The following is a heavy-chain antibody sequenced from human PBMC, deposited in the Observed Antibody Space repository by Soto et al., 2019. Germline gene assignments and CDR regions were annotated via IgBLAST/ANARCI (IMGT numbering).Heavy chain of an antibody. J-gene: IGHJ4*02. V-gene: IGHV4-59*08. CDR2: IYYSGST. CDR3: ARHRYGDYDRWFDY. CDR1: GGSINNYY. Sequence: SETLSLTCTVSGGSINNYYWSWIRQPPGKGLEWIGYIYYSGSTNYNASLKSRVTISVDTSKNQFSLRLSSVTAADTAVYYCARHRYGDYDRWFDYWGQGTTVTVSS. D-gene: IGHD4-17*01.